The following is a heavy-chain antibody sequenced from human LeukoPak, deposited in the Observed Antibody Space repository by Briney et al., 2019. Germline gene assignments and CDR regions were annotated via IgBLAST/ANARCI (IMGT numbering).Heavy chain of an antibody. CDR1: VFTISSDA. D-gene: IGHD3-10*01. V-gene: IGHV3-23*01. CDR2: ISGSGGST. Sequence: PGGSLRLSCAASVFTISSDAMSWVRQAPGKGRGWAAAISGSGGSTYYADSVKGRFTINRDNSKNTLYLQMNSLRAEDTAVYYCAKYYSGSGSYDYWGQETLVTVSS. CDR3: AKYYSGSGSYDY. J-gene: IGHJ4*02.